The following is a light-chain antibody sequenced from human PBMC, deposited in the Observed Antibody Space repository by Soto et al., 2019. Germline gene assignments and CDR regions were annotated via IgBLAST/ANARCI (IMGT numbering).Light chain of an antibody. CDR1: QTISSW. CDR2: KAS. Sequence: DIQMTQSPSTLSGSVGDRVTITCRASQTISSWLAWYQQKPGKAPKLLIYKASTLKSGVPSRFSGSGSGTEFTLTISSLQPDDFATYYCQQRMSWPWTFGQGTKVDIK. CDR3: QQRMSWPWT. V-gene: IGKV1-5*03. J-gene: IGKJ1*01.